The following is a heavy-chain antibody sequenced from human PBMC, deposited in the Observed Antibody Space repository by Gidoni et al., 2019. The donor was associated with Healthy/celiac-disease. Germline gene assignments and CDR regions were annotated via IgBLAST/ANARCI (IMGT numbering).Heavy chain of an antibody. CDR3: ARAENWGGDFFFDY. V-gene: IGHV4-59*01. CDR2: IYYSGST. J-gene: IGHJ4*02. Sequence: QVQLQESGAGLVKPSENLSLTCTVSGGSISSYYWSWIRQPPGKGLEWIGYIYYSGSTNYNPPLKRRVTISVDTSKNPFSLKLSSVTAAATAVYYCARAENWGGDFFFDYWGQGTLVTVSS. CDR1: GGSISSYY. D-gene: IGHD2-21*02.